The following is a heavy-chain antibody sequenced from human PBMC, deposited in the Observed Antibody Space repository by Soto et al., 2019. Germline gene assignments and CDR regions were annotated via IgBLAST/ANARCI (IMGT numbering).Heavy chain of an antibody. V-gene: IGHV3-30*18. J-gene: IGHJ4*02. Sequence: PGGSLRLSCAASGFTFSSYGMHWVRQAPGKGLEWVAVISYDGSNKYYADSVKGRFTISRDNSKNTLYLQMNSLRAEDTAVYYCAKDYGGYDILTGPPDHWGQGTLVTVSS. CDR1: GFTFSSYG. D-gene: IGHD3-9*01. CDR3: AKDYGGYDILTGPPDH. CDR2: ISYDGSNK.